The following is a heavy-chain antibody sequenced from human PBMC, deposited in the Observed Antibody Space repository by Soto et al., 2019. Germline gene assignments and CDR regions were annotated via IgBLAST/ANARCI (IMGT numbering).Heavy chain of an antibody. CDR1: GYTFTSYG. J-gene: IGHJ4*02. V-gene: IGHV1-18*01. Sequence: QVHLVQSGAEVKKPGASVKVSCKASGYTFTSYGITWVRQAPGQGLEWMGWISAHNGNTDYAQKLQGRVIVTRDTSTSPAYMELRSLRSDDPAVYFCARRRYGDYWGQGALVTVSS. CDR3: ARRRYGDY. D-gene: IGHD1-1*01. CDR2: ISAHNGNT.